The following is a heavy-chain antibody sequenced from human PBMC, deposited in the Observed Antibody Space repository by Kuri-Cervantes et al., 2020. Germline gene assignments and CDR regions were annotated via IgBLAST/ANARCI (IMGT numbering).Heavy chain of an antibody. Sequence: ASVKVSCKASGYTFTGYYMHWVRQAPGQGLEWMGWINPNSGGTNYAQKFQGWVTMTRDTSISTAYMELSRLRSDDTAVYYCARDLEGSEYPAPFDYWGQGTLVTVSS. CDR1: GYTFTGYY. J-gene: IGHJ4*02. CDR2: INPNSGGT. D-gene: IGHD2-15*01. V-gene: IGHV1-2*04. CDR3: ARDLEGSEYPAPFDY.